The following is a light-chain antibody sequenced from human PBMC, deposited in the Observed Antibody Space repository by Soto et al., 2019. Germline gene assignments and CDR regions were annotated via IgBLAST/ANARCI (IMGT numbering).Light chain of an antibody. CDR3: MQALQTPKT. J-gene: IGKJ1*01. V-gene: IGKV2-28*01. CDR1: QSLLHSNGYNY. CDR2: LGS. Sequence: DIVMTQSPLSLPVTPGEPASISCRSSQSLLHSNGYNYLDWYLQKPGQPPQLLIYLGSNRASGVPDGFSGSGSGTDFTLKISRVEAEDVGVYYCMQALQTPKTFGQGTKVEIK.